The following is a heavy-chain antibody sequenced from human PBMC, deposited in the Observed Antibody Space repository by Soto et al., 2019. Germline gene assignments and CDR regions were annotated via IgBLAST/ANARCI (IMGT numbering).Heavy chain of an antibody. V-gene: IGHV3-33*01. Sequence: QVQLVESGGGVVQPGRSLRLSCAASGFTFSSYGMHWVRQAPGKVLEWVAVIWYDGSNKYYADSVKGRFTISRDNSKNTLYLQMNSLRAEDTAVYYFARDSYYDILTGLGGFDYWGQGTLVTVSS. J-gene: IGHJ4*02. CDR2: IWYDGSNK. CDR3: ARDSYYDILTGLGGFDY. CDR1: GFTFSSYG. D-gene: IGHD3-9*01.